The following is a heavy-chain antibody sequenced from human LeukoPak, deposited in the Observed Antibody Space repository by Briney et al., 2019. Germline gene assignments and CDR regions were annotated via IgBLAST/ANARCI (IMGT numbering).Heavy chain of an antibody. D-gene: IGHD4-11*01. V-gene: IGHV4-59*01. Sequence: SETLSLTCSVSGGSISSYYWSWIRQPPGKGLEWIGYIYYSGSTDYNPSLKSRVTISVDTSKNQFSPKLSSVTAADTAVYYCAREGVTKYYFDYWGQGTLVTVSS. CDR1: GGSISSYY. CDR2: IYYSGST. CDR3: AREGVTKYYFDY. J-gene: IGHJ4*02.